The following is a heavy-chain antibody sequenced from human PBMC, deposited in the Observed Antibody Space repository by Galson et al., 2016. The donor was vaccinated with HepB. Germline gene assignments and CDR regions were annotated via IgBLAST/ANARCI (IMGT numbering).Heavy chain of an antibody. J-gene: IGHJ4*02. CDR1: GFIFSSYS. CDR2: ISSSSIYI. D-gene: IGHD2/OR15-2a*01. Sequence: SLRLSCAASGFIFSSYSMNWVRQAPGKGLEWVSCISSSSIYINYADSVKGRFTISRDNAKNSLYLQMDNLRAEDTAVYYCARDMYTTARDYWGQGTLVTVSS. CDR3: ARDMYTTARDY. V-gene: IGHV3-21*01.